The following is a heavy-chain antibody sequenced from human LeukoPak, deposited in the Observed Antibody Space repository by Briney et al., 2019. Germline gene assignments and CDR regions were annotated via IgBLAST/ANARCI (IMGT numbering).Heavy chain of an antibody. Sequence: SETLSLTCTVSGGSISSGGYYWSWIRQHPGKGLEWIGYIYYSGSTYYNPSLKSRVTISVDTSKSQFSLKLSSVTAADTAVYYCARSYSSVTPDGFDYWGQGTLVTVSS. CDR3: ARSYSSVTPDGFDY. CDR2: IYYSGST. V-gene: IGHV4-31*03. D-gene: IGHD4-23*01. J-gene: IGHJ4*02. CDR1: GGSISSGGYY.